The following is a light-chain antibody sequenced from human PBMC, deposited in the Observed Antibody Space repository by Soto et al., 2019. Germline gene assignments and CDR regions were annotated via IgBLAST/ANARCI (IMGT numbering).Light chain of an antibody. CDR1: SSDVGGYNY. CDR3: SSYTTTSTVV. Sequence: QSALTQPASVSGSPGQSITISCTGTSSDVGGYNYVSWYQQHPGKAPKLIISNVGDRPSGVSNRFSGSKSGNTASLTISGLQTEDEADYYCSSYTTTSTVVFGGGTQLTVL. CDR2: NVG. J-gene: IGLJ3*02. V-gene: IGLV2-14*03.